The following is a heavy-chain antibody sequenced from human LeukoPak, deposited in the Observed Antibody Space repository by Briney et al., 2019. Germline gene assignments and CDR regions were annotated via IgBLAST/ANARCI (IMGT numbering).Heavy chain of an antibody. CDR1: GYTFTSYG. V-gene: IGHV1-18*04. J-gene: IGHJ5*02. D-gene: IGHD2-15*01. CDR2: ISAYNGNT. CDR3: ARPNAFSRSGGKGNWFDP. Sequence: GATVKVSCKASGYTFTSYGISWVRQAPGQGLEWMGWISAYNGNTNYAQKLQGRVTMTTDTSTSTAYMELRSLRSDDTAVYYCARPNAFSRSGGKGNWFDPWGQGTLVTVSS.